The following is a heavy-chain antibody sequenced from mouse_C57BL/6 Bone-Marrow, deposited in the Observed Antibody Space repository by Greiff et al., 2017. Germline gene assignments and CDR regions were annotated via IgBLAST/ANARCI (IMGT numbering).Heavy chain of an antibody. CDR2: ISSGGSYT. V-gene: IGHV5-6*02. J-gene: IGHJ2*01. CDR3: ADFLDY. Sequence: DVKLVESGGDLVKPGGSLKLSCAASGFTFSSYGMSWVRQTPDKRLEWVATISSGGSYTYYPDSVKGRFTISRDNAKNTRYLQMSSLKSEDTAMYYCADFLDYWGQGTTLTVSS. CDR1: GFTFSSYG.